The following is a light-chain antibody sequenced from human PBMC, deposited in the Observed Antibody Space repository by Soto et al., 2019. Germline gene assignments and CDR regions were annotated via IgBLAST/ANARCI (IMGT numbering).Light chain of an antibody. CDR1: QSLLHSNGYNY. V-gene: IGKV2-28*01. Sequence: DIVMTHSPLSLPVTPGEPASISCRSSQSLLHSNGYNYLDWYLQKPGQSPQLLIYLGSNRASGVADRFSGSGSGTDFTLKISRVEAEDVGVYYYMQALQTPITFGQGTRLEIK. J-gene: IGKJ5*01. CDR2: LGS. CDR3: MQALQTPIT.